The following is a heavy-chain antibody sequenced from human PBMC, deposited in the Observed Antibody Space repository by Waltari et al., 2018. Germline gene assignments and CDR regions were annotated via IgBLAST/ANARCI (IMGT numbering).Heavy chain of an antibody. CDR1: GFTFSTYS. CDR3: ARDHNWGLDY. V-gene: IGHV3-48*02. Sequence: EVQLVESGGGLVQPGGSLRLSCAASGFTFSTYSVNWVRQAPGKGLECISFFRDSDSAILYADSVKGRFTISRDNAKNSLYLQMNSLRDEDTAVYYCARDHNWGLDYWGQGTPVTVSS. D-gene: IGHD7-27*01. CDR2: FRDSDSAI. J-gene: IGHJ4*02.